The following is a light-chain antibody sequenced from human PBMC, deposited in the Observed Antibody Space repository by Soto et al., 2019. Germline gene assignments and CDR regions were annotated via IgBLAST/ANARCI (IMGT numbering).Light chain of an antibody. V-gene: IGLV1-40*01. CDR1: SSNIGAGYD. CDR2: GNS. Sequence: QSVLAQPASVSGSPGQSITISCTGSSSNIGAGYDVHWYQQLPGTAPKLLIYGNSNRPSGVPDRFSGSKSGTSASLAITGLQAEDEADYYCQSYDSSLSGGVFGTGTKVTVL. J-gene: IGLJ1*01. CDR3: QSYDSSLSGGV.